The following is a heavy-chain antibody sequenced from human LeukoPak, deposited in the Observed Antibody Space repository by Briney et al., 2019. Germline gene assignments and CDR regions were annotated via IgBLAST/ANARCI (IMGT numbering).Heavy chain of an antibody. V-gene: IGHV3-30*02. CDR1: GFTFSSYG. D-gene: IGHD3-10*01. J-gene: IGHJ4*02. CDR3: ARETGGYYYGSGSYYNFGY. Sequence: PGGSLRLSCAASGFTFSSYGMHWVRQAPGKGLEWVAFIRYDGSNKYYADSVKGRFTISRDNSKNTLYLQMNSLRAEDTAVYYCARETGGYYYGSGSYYNFGYWGQGTLVTVSS. CDR2: IRYDGSNK.